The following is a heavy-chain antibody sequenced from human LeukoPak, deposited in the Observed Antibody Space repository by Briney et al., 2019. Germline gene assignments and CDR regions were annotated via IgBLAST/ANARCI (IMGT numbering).Heavy chain of an antibody. CDR2: ISGSGGYI. CDR3: AKSGIETYDYDSSGYNWFDP. D-gene: IGHD3-22*01. CDR1: GFTFSSYA. J-gene: IGHJ5*02. V-gene: IGHV3-23*01. Sequence: GGSLRLSCAASGFTFSSYAMSWVRQAPGKGLEWVSAISGSGGYIYYADSVKGRFTISRDNTTNTLYLQMNSLRAEDTAVYYSAKSGIETYDYDSSGYNWFDPWGQGTLVTVSS.